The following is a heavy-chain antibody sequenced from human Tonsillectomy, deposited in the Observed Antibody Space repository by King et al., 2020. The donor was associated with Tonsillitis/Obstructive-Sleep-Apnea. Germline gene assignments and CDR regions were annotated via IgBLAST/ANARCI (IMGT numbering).Heavy chain of an antibody. CDR2: INPIGGFP. J-gene: IGHJ4*02. CDR1: EYTFTSYD. Sequence: QLVQSGAEMKKPGASVKVSCKTSEYTFTSYDMNWVRQAPGQGLEWMGIINPIGGFPSYAQKFQDSVSMTRETSTSTVYIDLSSLRSEDTAVYYCARGPSRGYFDYWGQGTLVTVSS. CDR3: ARGPSRGYFDY. V-gene: IGHV1-46*01.